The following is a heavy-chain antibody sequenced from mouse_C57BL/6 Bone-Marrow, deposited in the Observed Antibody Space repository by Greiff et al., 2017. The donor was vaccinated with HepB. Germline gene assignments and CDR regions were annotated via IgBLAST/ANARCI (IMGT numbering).Heavy chain of an antibody. CDR2: IWGVGST. D-gene: IGHD3-3*01. Sequence: VMLVESGPGLVAPSQRLSITCTVSGFSLTSYGVDWVRQSPGKGLEWLGVIWGVGSTNYNSALKSRLSISKDNSKSQVFLKMNSLQTDDTAMYYCASGGPWFAYWGQGTLVTVSA. CDR3: ASGGPWFAY. V-gene: IGHV2-6*01. J-gene: IGHJ3*01. CDR1: GFSLTSYG.